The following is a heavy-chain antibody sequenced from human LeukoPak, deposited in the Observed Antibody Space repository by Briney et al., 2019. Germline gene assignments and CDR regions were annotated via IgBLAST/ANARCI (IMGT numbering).Heavy chain of an antibody. J-gene: IGHJ3*02. CDR1: GYTFTGYY. Sequence: ASVKASCKASGYTFTGYYMHWVRQAPGQGLEWMGWINPNSGGTNYAQKFQGRVTMTRDTSISTAYMELSRLRSDDTAVYYCARAPPPKSTYYDFWSGQPPDAFDIWGQGTMVTVSS. CDR2: INPNSGGT. D-gene: IGHD3-3*01. CDR3: ARAPPPKSTYYDFWSGQPPDAFDI. V-gene: IGHV1-2*02.